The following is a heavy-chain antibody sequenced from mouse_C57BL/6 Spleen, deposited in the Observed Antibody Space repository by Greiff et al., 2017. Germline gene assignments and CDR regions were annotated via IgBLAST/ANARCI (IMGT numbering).Heavy chain of an antibody. Sequence: EVHLVESGGGLVQPGGSMKLSCVASGFTFSNYWMNWVRQSPEKGLEWVAQIRLKSDNYATHYAESVKGRFTISRDDSKSSVYLQMNNLRAEDTGIYYCTAGSSGAYYAMDYWGQGTSVTVSS. CDR1: GFTFSNYW. CDR2: IRLKSDNYAT. V-gene: IGHV6-3*01. J-gene: IGHJ4*01. D-gene: IGHD3-2*02. CDR3: TAGSSGAYYAMDY.